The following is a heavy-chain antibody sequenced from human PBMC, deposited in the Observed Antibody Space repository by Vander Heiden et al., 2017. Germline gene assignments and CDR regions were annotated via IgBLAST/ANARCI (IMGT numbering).Heavy chain of an antibody. CDR2: MYAGGDM. D-gene: IGHD2-15*01. CDR3: AKDRGGCSRGRCYSRGHEL. V-gene: IGHV3-53*01. Sequence: VRWAESRRGLVQRGESRTLCWAFSGFAISSSNMSWVRQAPGKELEWVSVMYAGGDMYHADSVAGRFTVSRDSSRNTLYLHLNSLAVEDTAVYYCAKDRGGCSRGRCYSRGHELWGQGTLVTVSS. CDR1: GFAISSSN. J-gene: IGHJ4*02.